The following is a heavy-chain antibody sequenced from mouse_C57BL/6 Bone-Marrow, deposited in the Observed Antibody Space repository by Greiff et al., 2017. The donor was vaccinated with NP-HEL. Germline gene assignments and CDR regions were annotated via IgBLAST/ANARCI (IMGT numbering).Heavy chain of an antibody. CDR3: GREDGGVYFDY. V-gene: IGHV1-26*01. CDR2: INPNNGGT. CDR1: GYTFTDYY. J-gene: IGHJ2*01. Sequence: VQLQQSGPELVKPGTSVKMSCKASGYTFTDYYMNWVKQSPGQSLEWIGDINPNNGGTSYNQKFKGKATLTVAKSSSTAYMELSSLTSEYYASYDCGREDGGVYFDYWGQGTTLTVSS.